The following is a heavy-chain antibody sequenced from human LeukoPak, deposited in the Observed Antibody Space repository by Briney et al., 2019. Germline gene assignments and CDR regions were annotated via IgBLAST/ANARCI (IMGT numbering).Heavy chain of an antibody. J-gene: IGHJ4*02. D-gene: IGHD5-12*01. CDR3: ARRGYRDYDLYHLDY. V-gene: IGHV5-51*01. CDR1: GSSFTNYW. Sequence: GEPLKISCKGSGSSFTNYWIAWVRRMPGKGLEWMGIIYPGDSDTRYSPSFQGQVTISVDKSISTAYLQWSSLKASGTAMYYCARRGYRDYDLYHLDYWGQGTLVTVSS. CDR2: IYPGDSDT.